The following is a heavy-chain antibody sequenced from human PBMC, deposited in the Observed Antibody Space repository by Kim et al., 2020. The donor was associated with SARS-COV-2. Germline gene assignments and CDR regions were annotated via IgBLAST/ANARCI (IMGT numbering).Heavy chain of an antibody. CDR2: VYTSGST. Sequence: SETLSLTCSVSGGSISSYYWSWIRQPAGKGLEWIGRVYTSGSTNYSPSLESRVTMSVDTSKNQFSLKLNSVPAADTAVYYCAREAGGSRPFDYWGQGTLVTVSS. V-gene: IGHV4-4*07. CDR1: GGSISSYY. D-gene: IGHD1-26*01. J-gene: IGHJ4*02. CDR3: AREAGGSRPFDY.